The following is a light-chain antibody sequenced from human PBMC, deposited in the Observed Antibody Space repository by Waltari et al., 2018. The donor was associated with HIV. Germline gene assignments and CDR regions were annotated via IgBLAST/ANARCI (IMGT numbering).Light chain of an antibody. J-gene: IGLJ2*01. V-gene: IGLV3-1*01. CDR2: ERN. CDR1: RVAEKI. CDR3: QVWDNDIVI. Sequence: YEVSQSPAVSVSAGQRVTISCFGERVAEKIPSWYQQKPGRSPLLIIDERNRRPSCISDRFSASKSGDTVTLTVSGTQPVDEADYFCQVWDNDIVIFGGGTRLTVL.